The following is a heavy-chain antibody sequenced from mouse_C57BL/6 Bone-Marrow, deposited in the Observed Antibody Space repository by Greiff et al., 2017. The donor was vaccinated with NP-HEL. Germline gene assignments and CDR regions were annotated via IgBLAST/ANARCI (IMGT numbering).Heavy chain of an antibody. J-gene: IGHJ3*01. V-gene: IGHV1-81*01. CDR3: ARDRDYSWFAY. CDR1: GYTFTSYG. D-gene: IGHD2-4*01. Sequence: VKLVESGAELARPGASVKLSCKASGYTFTSYGISWVKQRTGQGLEWIGEIYPRSGNTYYNEKFKGKATLTADKSSSTAYMELRNLTSEDSAVYFCARDRDYSWFAYWGQGTLVTVSA. CDR2: IYPRSGNT.